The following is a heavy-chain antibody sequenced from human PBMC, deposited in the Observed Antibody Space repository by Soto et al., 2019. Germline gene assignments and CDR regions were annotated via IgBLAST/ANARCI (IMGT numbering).Heavy chain of an antibody. CDR2: ISGSGGST. CDR3: AKDLSTMAHLY. Sequence: GGSLRLSCAASGFTVSIYAMSLARQAPGKGLEWVSAISGSGGSTYYADSVKGRFTISRDNSKNTLYLQMNSLRAEDTAVYYCAKDLSTMAHLYWGQGTLVTVSS. D-gene: IGHD3-10*01. J-gene: IGHJ4*02. V-gene: IGHV3-23*01. CDR1: GFTVSIYA.